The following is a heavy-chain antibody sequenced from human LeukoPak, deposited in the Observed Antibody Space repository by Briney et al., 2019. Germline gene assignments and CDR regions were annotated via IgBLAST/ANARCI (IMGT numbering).Heavy chain of an antibody. CDR2: ISYDGSNK. J-gene: IGHJ4*02. D-gene: IGHD1-26*01. CDR1: GFTFSNYA. Sequence: GGSLRLSCAASGFTFSNYAMHWVRQAPGRGLEWVAVISYDGSNKYYADSVKGRFTISRDNSKNTLYLQMNGLRAEDTALYYCAKDKGFSGTKYPDYWGQGTLVTVSS. V-gene: IGHV3-30*04. CDR3: AKDKGFSGTKYPDY.